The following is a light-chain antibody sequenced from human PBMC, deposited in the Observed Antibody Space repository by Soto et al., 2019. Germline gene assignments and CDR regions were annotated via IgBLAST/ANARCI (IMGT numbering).Light chain of an antibody. Sequence: QPVLTQHASVSRFPGQTITISCTGTSSDVGGYNYVSWNQQHPAKAPKLIIYDVSNRPSGVSDRFSGSKSGNTASLTISGLQAEDEADYYCGSYASGSSEVFGTGTKVTV. J-gene: IGLJ1*01. CDR2: DVS. CDR3: GSYASGSSEV. V-gene: IGLV2-14*01. CDR1: SSDVGGYNY.